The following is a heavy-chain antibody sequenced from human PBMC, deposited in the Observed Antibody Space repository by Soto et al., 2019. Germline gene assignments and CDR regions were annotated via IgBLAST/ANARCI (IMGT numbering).Heavy chain of an antibody. CDR2: IYYTGST. CDR3: ARTTVTTHWFDP. J-gene: IGHJ5*02. Sequence: QLQLQESGPGLVKPSETLSLACTVSGGSISSRSYYWGWIRQPPGKGLEWIGRIYYTGSTYSNPSLKSRVTISVDTSKNQFSLKLSSVTAADTAVYYCARTTVTTHWFDPWGQGTLVTVSS. D-gene: IGHD4-17*01. V-gene: IGHV4-39*01. CDR1: GGSISSRSYY.